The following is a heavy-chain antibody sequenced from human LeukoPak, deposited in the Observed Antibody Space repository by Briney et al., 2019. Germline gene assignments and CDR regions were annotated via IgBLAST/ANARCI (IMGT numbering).Heavy chain of an antibody. Sequence: SQTLSLTCTVSGGSISSGDYYWSWIRQPPGKGLEWIGYIYYSGSTCYNPSLKSRVTISVDTSKNQFSLKLSSVTAADTAVYYCARQYGSGSYYNWFDPWGQGTLVTVSS. CDR1: GGSISSGDYY. J-gene: IGHJ5*02. CDR2: IYYSGST. CDR3: ARQYGSGSYYNWFDP. V-gene: IGHV4-30-4*01. D-gene: IGHD3-10*01.